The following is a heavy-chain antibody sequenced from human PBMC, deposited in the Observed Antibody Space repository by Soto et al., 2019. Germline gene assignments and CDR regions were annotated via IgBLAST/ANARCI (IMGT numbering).Heavy chain of an antibody. D-gene: IGHD2-21*01. Sequence: QVHLVQSGAEVRKPGASVKVSCKASGYSFTSYGISWVRQAPGQGLEWMGWISTDNGHTNYAHNLQGRVSKTIDPSTSTAYMELWSLGSDDTAVYYCARDVPDTSLFFYYYGMDVWGQGTTVTVSS. CDR1: GYSFTSYG. CDR3: ARDVPDTSLFFYYYGMDV. CDR2: ISTDNGHT. J-gene: IGHJ6*02. V-gene: IGHV1-18*01.